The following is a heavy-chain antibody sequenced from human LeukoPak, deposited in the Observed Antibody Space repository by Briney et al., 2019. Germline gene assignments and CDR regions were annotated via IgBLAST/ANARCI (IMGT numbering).Heavy chain of an antibody. CDR3: ARDRGAAGFDY. CDR2: IYYSGST. Sequence: PSETLSLSCTVSGGSISSYYWSWTRQPPGKGLEWIGYIYYSGSTNYNPSLKSRVTISVDTSKNQFSLKLSSVTAADTAVYYCARDRGAAGFDYWGQGTLVTVSS. D-gene: IGHD6-13*01. CDR1: GGSISSYY. V-gene: IGHV4-59*01. J-gene: IGHJ4*02.